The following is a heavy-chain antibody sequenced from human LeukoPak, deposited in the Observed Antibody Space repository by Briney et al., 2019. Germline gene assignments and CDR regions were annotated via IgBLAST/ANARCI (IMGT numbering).Heavy chain of an antibody. Sequence: SVKVSCKASGGTFSSYAISWVRQAPGQGLEWMGGIIPIFGTANYAQKFQGRVTITADESTSTAYMELSSLRSEDTAVYYCARAYCGGDCYRADAFDIWGQGTMVTVSS. V-gene: IGHV1-69*13. J-gene: IGHJ3*02. D-gene: IGHD2-21*01. CDR2: IIPIFGTA. CDR1: GGTFSSYA. CDR3: ARAYCGGDCYRADAFDI.